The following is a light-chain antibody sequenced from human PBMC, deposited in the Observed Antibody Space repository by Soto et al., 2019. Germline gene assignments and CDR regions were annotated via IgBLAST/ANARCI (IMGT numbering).Light chain of an antibody. CDR2: WAS. CDR1: QSVLYSANKMNY. Sequence: DIVMTQSPDSLAVSLGERATINCKSSQSVLYSANKMNYLAWYQQRPGQPPKLLIYWASTRQSGVPDRFSGSGSGKDFTLTISGLQAEDVAVYYCLQYYSTPQTFGQGTKVEIK. J-gene: IGKJ1*01. V-gene: IGKV4-1*01. CDR3: LQYYSTPQT.